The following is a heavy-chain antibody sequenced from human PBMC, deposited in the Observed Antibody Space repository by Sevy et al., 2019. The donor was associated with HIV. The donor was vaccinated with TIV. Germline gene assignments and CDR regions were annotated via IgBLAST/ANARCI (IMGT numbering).Heavy chain of an antibody. J-gene: IGHJ6*02. Sequence: GGSLRLSCTTSGFTFEDYAMSWLRQTPGKGLEWVGFIRSKTFGGTTEYAASVKGRFTISRDNSNSIAYLQMNNLKIEDAAVYFCSRLRGTISSYYYFGLDVWGQGTTVTVSS. V-gene: IGHV3-49*03. CDR1: GFTFEDYA. CDR3: SRLRGTISSYYYFGLDV. D-gene: IGHD3-3*01. CDR2: IRSKTFGGTT.